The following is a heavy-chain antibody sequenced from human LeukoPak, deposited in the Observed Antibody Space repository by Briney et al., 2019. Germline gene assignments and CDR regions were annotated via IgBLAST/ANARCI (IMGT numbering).Heavy chain of an antibody. J-gene: IGHJ4*02. V-gene: IGHV3-23*01. D-gene: IGHD2-2*01. Sequence: GRSLRLSCAASGFTFSTYAMSWVRQAPGKGLEWVSGVSLSGDSTYYADSVKGRFTISRDNSKNTLHLQMNSLRAEDTALYYCATSRFPPTRYQFDSWGQGTLVTVSS. CDR1: GFTFSTYA. CDR3: ATSRFPPTRYQFDS. CDR2: VSLSGDST.